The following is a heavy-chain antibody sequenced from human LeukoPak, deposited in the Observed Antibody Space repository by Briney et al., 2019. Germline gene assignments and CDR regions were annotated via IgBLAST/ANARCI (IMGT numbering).Heavy chain of an antibody. CDR1: GGAISSGSHY. J-gene: IGHJ3*02. Sequence: SETLSLTCTVSGGAISSGSHYWSWIRQSAGTGLEWIGRIYTSGTTNSNPSLKSRVTISVDTSKNHFSLKLSSVTAADTAVYYCAREYYDSNKAPAFDIWGQGTMVTVSS. V-gene: IGHV4-61*02. D-gene: IGHD3-22*01. CDR3: AREYYDSNKAPAFDI. CDR2: IYTSGTT.